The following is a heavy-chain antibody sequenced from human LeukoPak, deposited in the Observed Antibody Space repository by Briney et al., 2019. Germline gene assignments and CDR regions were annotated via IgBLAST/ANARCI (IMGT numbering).Heavy chain of an antibody. Sequence: ASVKVSCKACGHTFTSYAMHWVRQAPGQRLESMGRINAGNGNTKYSQKFQGRVTITRDTSASTAYMELSSLRSEDTAVYYCARAPREWLVRAGDYWGQGTLVTVSS. V-gene: IGHV1-3*01. D-gene: IGHD6-19*01. CDR3: ARAPREWLVRAGDY. J-gene: IGHJ4*02. CDR1: GHTFTSYA. CDR2: INAGNGNT.